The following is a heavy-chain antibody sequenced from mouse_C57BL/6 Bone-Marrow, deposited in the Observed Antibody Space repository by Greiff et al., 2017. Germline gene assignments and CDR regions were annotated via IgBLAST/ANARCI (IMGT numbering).Heavy chain of an antibody. V-gene: IGHV1-54*01. J-gene: IGHJ3*01. CDR1: GYAFTNYL. D-gene: IGHD4-1*01. CDR3: ARSKNCDSWFAY. Sequence: QVQLQQSGAELVRPGTSVKVSCKASGYAFTNYLIEWVKQRPGQGLEWIGVINTGSGGTNYNEKFKGKATLTADKSSSTAYMQLSSLTSEDSAVYFCARSKNCDSWFAYWGQGTLVTVSA. CDR2: INTGSGGT.